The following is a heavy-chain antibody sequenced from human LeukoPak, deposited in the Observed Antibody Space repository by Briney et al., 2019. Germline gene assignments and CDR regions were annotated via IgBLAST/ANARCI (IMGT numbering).Heavy chain of an antibody. V-gene: IGHV4-31*03. CDR1: GGSISSGGYY. J-gene: IGHJ5*02. CDR3: ARDQGVGYYDSSGYT. Sequence: SETLSLTCTVSGGSISSGGYYWSWIRQHPGKGLEWIGYIYYSGSTYYNPSLKSRVTISVDTSKNQFSLKLSSVTAADTAVYYCARDQGVGYYDSSGYTWGQGTLVTVSS. D-gene: IGHD3-22*01. CDR2: IYYSGST.